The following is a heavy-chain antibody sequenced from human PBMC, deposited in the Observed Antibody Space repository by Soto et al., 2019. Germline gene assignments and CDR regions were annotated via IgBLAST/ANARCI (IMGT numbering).Heavy chain of an antibody. Sequence: QVQLVESGGGVVQPGRSLRLSCAASGFTFSSYAMHWVRQAPGKGLEWVAVISYDGSNKYYADSVKGRFTISRDNSKNTLYLQMNSLRAEDTAVYYCASGNAYGDIKESHYFDYWGQGTLVTVSS. J-gene: IGHJ4*02. CDR1: GFTFSSYA. V-gene: IGHV3-30-3*01. D-gene: IGHD4-17*01. CDR2: ISYDGSNK. CDR3: ASGNAYGDIKESHYFDY.